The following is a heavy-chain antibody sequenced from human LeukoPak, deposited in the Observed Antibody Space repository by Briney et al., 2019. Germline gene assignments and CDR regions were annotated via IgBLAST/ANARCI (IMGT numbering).Heavy chain of an antibody. J-gene: IGHJ4*02. V-gene: IGHV1-2*02. CDR2: INPNSGGT. D-gene: IGHD3-9*01. CDR3: ARGYNDILTSYYY. CDR1: GYTFTGFY. Sequence: ASVKVSCKASGYTFTGFYMHWVRQAPGQGLERMGWINPNSGGTNFAQEFQGRVSMTRDTSISTAYMELSSLRSDDTAVYYCARGYNDILTSYYYWGQGTLVTVSS.